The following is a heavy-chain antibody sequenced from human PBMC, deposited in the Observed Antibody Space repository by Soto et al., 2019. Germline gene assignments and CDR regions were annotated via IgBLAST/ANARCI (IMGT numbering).Heavy chain of an antibody. J-gene: IGHJ3*02. V-gene: IGHV1-69*13. CDR3: ARMMWNDSGYDYAFDI. D-gene: IGHD5-12*01. CDR1: GGSFSTYG. CDR2: IIPKFGTT. Sequence: AASVKVSCKASGGSFSTYGINWVRLAPGQGLEWMGGIIPKFGTTNYAQKFRGRVTITADESTNTAYMELNYLRSEDTAVYYCARMMWNDSGYDYAFDIWGQGTMVTVSS.